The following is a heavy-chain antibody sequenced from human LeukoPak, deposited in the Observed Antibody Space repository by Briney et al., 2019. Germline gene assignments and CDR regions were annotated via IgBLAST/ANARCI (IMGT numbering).Heavy chain of an antibody. Sequence: GGSLRLSCAAHGCTFSGSAMHWVRQASGKGLEWVGRIRSKANSYATAYAASVKGMSTISSDDSKYTTYLQMNRLKTEGTARYSCTSPRGGGDYGGQGTLVTVSS. V-gene: IGHV3-73*01. CDR2: IRSKANSYAT. CDR1: GCTFSGSA. D-gene: IGHD3-10*01. CDR3: TSPRGGGDY. J-gene: IGHJ4*02.